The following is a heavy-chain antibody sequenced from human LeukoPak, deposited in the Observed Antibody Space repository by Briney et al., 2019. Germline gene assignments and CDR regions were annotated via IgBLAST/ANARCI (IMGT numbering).Heavy chain of an antibody. CDR1: GGSISSYY. V-gene: IGHV4-4*07. CDR2: IYTSGST. CDR3: ARATVTGFHFDY. D-gene: IGHD4-17*01. J-gene: IGHJ4*02. Sequence: SETLPLTCTVSGGSISSYYWSWIRQPAGKGLEWIGRIYTSGSTNYNPSLKSRVTMSVDTSKNQFSLKLSSVTAADTSVYYCARATVTGFHFDYWGQGTLVTVSS.